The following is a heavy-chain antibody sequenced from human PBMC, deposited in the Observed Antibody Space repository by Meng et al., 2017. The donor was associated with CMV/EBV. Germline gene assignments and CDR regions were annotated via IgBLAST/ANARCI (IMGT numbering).Heavy chain of an antibody. V-gene: IGHV4-59*01. Sequence: QVQPHESGPGLVEPSETLSLSCTVSGCSISSYYWSWIRQPPGKGLEWIGYIYYSGSTNYNPSLKSRVTISVDTSKNQFSLKLSSVTAADTAVYYCASTIGGVFQHWGQGTLVTVSS. J-gene: IGHJ1*01. CDR2: IYYSGST. CDR3: ASTIGGVFQH. CDR1: GCSISSYY. D-gene: IGHD3-10*01.